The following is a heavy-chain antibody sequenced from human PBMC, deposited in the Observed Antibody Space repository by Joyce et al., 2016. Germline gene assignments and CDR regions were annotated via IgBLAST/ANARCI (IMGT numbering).Heavy chain of an antibody. CDR2: ISYDGNDK. J-gene: IGHJ4*02. Sequence: QVQLVESGGGVVQPGRSLRLSVAASGFTFSIHTIHWVRQAPGKGLEWVALISYDGNDKYYADSVKGRFTISRDNSKNTLYLQMNSLRTEDTAIYYCARQNWDSYYFDYWGQGTLVTVSS. CDR1: GFTFSIHT. V-gene: IGHV3-30-3*01. CDR3: ARQNWDSYYFDY. D-gene: IGHD7-27*01.